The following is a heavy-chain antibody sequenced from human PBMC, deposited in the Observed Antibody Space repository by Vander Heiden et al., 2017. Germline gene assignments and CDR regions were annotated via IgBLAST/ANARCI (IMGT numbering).Heavy chain of an antibody. D-gene: IGHD5-18*01. V-gene: IGHV3-21*01. CDR1: GFTFSSYS. J-gene: IGHJ4*02. CDR3: AREDGYKSWGY. CDR2: ISSSSSYI. Sequence: EVQLVESGGGLVKPGGSLRLSCAASGFTFSSYSMNWVRQAPGKGLEWVSSISSSSSYIYYADSVKGRFTISRDNAKNSLYMQMNRLRAEDTAVYYCAREDGYKSWGYWGQGTLVTVSS.